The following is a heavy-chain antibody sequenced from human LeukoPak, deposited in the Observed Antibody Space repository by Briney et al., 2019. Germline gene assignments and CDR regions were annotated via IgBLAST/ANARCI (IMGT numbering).Heavy chain of an antibody. CDR2: IIPIFGTT. V-gene: IGHV1-69*05. Sequence: SVKVSCKASGGTFSSYAISWVRQAPGQGLEWMGGIIPIFGTTNYAQKSQGRVTITTDESTSTAYMELSSLRSEDTAVYYCARGEVDTTMITATPLNYWGQGTLVTVSS. CDR3: ARGEVDTTMITATPLNY. J-gene: IGHJ4*02. CDR1: GGTFSSYA. D-gene: IGHD5-18*01.